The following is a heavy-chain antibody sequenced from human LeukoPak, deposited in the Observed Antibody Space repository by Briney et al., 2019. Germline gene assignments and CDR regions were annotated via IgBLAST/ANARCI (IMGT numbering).Heavy chain of an antibody. D-gene: IGHD6-13*01. CDR3: AKDIAASGLPRIFDF. J-gene: IGHJ4*02. CDR1: GFTFSTYA. Sequence: GGSLRLSCAASGFTFSTYAMHWVRQAPGKGLEWVAVISSDGSNKYYADSVRGRFIISRDNAKNTMYLQMNSLSGEDTAIYYCAKDIAASGLPRIFDFWGQGTLVTVSS. CDR2: ISSDGSNK. V-gene: IGHV3-30-3*01.